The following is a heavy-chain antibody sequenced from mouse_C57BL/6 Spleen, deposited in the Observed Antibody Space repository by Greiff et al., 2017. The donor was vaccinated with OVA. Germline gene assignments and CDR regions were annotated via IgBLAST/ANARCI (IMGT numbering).Heavy chain of an antibody. V-gene: IGHV1-69*01. J-gene: IGHJ3*01. CDR2: IDPSDSYT. D-gene: IGHD3-2*02. CDR1: GYTFTSYW. Sequence: QVQLQQPGAELVMPGASVKLSCKASGYTFTSYWMHWVKQRPGQGLEWIGEIDPSDSYTNYNQKFKGKSTLTVDKSSSTAYMQLSSLTSEDSAVYYCARKSSSGYFFAYWGQGTLVTVSA. CDR3: ARKSSSGYFFAY.